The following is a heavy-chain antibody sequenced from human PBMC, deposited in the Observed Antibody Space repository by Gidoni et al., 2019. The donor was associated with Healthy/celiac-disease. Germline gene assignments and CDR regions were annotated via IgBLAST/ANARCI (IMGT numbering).Heavy chain of an antibody. CDR3: AESYSDYDWFDP. CDR1: GFTLDDYA. D-gene: IGHD4-17*01. V-gene: IGHV3-9*01. Sequence: EVQLVESGGGLVQPGRSLRLSCAASGFTLDDYAMHWVRQAPGKGLGWVSGISWNSGSIGYADSVKGRFTNSKDNAKNYLYLQRNSLRAEDTALYYCAESYSDYDWFDPWGQGTLVTVSS. J-gene: IGHJ5*02. CDR2: ISWNSGSI.